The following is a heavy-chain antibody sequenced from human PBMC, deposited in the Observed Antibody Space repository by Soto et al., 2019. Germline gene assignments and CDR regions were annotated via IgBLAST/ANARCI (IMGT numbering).Heavy chain of an antibody. CDR1: YA. V-gene: IGHV1-3*01. CDR2: INAGNGNT. D-gene: IGHD3-3*01. Sequence: YARGCVGPAPRQKLEWMGWINAGNGNTKYSQKFQGRVTITRDTSASTAYMELSSLRSEDTAVYYCARDPKRITIFGVVIGPLDYYGMDVWGQGTTVTVSS. CDR3: ARDPKRITIFGVVIGPLDYYGMDV. J-gene: IGHJ6*02.